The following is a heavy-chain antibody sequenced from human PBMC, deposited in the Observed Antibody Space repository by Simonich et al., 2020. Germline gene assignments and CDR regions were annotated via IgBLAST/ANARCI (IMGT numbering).Heavy chain of an antibody. D-gene: IGHD7-27*01. CDR3: ARHGNWGYFDY. CDR2: IYYSGSN. Sequence: QVQLQESGPGLVKPSETLSLTCTVSGGSISSYYWSWIRQPPGKGLEWIGYIYYSGSNNYNPSLKSRVTISVNTSKNQFSLKLSSVTAADTAVYYCARHGNWGYFDYWGQGTLVTVSS. V-gene: IGHV4-59*08. J-gene: IGHJ4*02. CDR1: GGSISSYY.